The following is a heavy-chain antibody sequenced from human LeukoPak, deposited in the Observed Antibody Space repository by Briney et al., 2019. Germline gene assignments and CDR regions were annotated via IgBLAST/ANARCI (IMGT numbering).Heavy chain of an antibody. CDR2: INHSGST. J-gene: IGHJ6*03. Sequence: PSETLSLTCAVYGGSFSGYYWSWIRQPPGKGLEWIGEINHSGSTNYNPSLKSRVTISVDTSKNQFSLKLSSVTATDTAVYYCAKLRENYYYYMDVWGKGTTVTVSS. CDR3: AKLRENYYYYMDV. D-gene: IGHD5-24*01. CDR1: GGSFSGYY. V-gene: IGHV4-34*01.